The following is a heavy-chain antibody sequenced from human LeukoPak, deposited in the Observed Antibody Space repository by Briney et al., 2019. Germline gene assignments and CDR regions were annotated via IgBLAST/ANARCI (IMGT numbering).Heavy chain of an antibody. D-gene: IGHD2-21*02. Sequence: GESLKISCKGSGYSFSSYWIGWVRQMPGKGLEWMGIIYPGDSDTRYNPSFQGRVTISADKSISTASLQWNSLKASDTAMYYCARLGTYCGGDCTNWYFDLWGRGTLVTVSS. CDR1: GYSFSSYW. J-gene: IGHJ2*01. CDR2: IYPGDSDT. CDR3: ARLGTYCGGDCTNWYFDL. V-gene: IGHV5-51*01.